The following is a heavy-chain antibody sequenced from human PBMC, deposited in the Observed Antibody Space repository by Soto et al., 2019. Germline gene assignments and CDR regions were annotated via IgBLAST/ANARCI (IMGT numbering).Heavy chain of an antibody. J-gene: IGHJ3*02. Sequence: QVQLVQSGAEVKKPGSSVKVSCKASGGTFSSYTISWVRQAPGQGLEWMGRIIPILGIANYAQKFQGRVTITAAKSTSTAYMELSSLRSEDTAVYYCARASSIVATGAFDIWGQGTMVTVSS. D-gene: IGHD5-12*01. CDR3: ARASSIVATGAFDI. CDR1: GGTFSSYT. CDR2: IIPILGIA. V-gene: IGHV1-69*02.